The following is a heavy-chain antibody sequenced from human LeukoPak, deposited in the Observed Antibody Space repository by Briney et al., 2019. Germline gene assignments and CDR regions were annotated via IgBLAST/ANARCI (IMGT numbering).Heavy chain of an antibody. Sequence: GESLKISCKGSGYSFTSQWIAWVRQMPGEGLEWMGIIYPGDSDTRYSPSFQGQVTISADKSISTAYLQWNSLKASDTAMYYCARHAVRDGYNRHNDYWGQGTLVTVSS. CDR2: IYPGDSDT. CDR1: GYSFTSQW. J-gene: IGHJ4*02. D-gene: IGHD5-24*01. V-gene: IGHV5-51*01. CDR3: ARHAVRDGYNRHNDY.